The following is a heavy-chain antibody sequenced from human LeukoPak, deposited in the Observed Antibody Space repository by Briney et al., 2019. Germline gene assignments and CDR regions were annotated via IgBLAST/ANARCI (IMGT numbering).Heavy chain of an antibody. CDR2: FYPGDSQV. CDR3: ARRYYASGAYFDY. D-gene: IGHD3-10*01. J-gene: IGHJ4*02. CDR1: GYNFSDYW. Sequence: GESLKISCKGSGYNFSDYWIAWVRQLPGKGLECMGIFYPGDSQVRYSPSFQGQVTISGDRSISTAHLQWSSLKASDTAMYFCARRYYASGAYFDYWGEGTLVTVSS. V-gene: IGHV5-51*01.